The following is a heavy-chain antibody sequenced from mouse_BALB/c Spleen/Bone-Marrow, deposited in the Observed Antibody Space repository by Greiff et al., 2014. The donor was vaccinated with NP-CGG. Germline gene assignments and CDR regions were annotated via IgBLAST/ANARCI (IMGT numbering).Heavy chain of an antibody. CDR1: GFDFSGYW. J-gene: IGHJ3*01. Sequence: VQLKGSGGGLGQPGGSLKLSCAASGFDFSGYWMTWVRQAPGKGLEWIGGINPDSRTINYKPSLKEKFIMSRDNAKNTLYLQMSKVRSEDTALYYCARNGYYGWMTYWGQGTLVTVSA. V-gene: IGHV4-1*02. D-gene: IGHD1-2*01. CDR3: ARNGYYGWMTY. CDR2: INPDSRTI.